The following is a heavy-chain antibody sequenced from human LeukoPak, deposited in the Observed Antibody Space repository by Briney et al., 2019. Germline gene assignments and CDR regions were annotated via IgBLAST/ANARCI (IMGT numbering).Heavy chain of an antibody. D-gene: IGHD5-24*01. CDR2: INSDGSST. J-gene: IGHJ6*02. CDR1: GFTFSSYW. V-gene: IGHV3-74*01. CDR3: ARDRKRWLQIPCYCYYGMDV. Sequence: GGSLRLSCAASGFTFSSYWMHWVRQAPGKGLVWVSRINSDGSSTSYADSVKGRFAISRDNAKNTLYLQMNSLRAEDTAVYYCARDRKRWLQIPCYCYYGMDVWGQGTTVTVSS.